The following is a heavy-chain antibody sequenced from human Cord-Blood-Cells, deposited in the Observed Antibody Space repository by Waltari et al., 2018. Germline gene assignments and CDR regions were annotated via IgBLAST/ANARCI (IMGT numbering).Heavy chain of an antibody. CDR3: ARLYYFDY. Sequence: QVQLPQWGAGLLTPSETLSLTCAVYGGSFSGYYWSWIRQPPGKGLEWIGEINHSGSTNYNPSLKSRVTISVDTSKNQFSLKLSSVTAADTAVYYCARLYYFDYWGQGTLVTVSS. J-gene: IGHJ4*02. V-gene: IGHV4-34*01. CDR1: GGSFSGYY. CDR2: INHSGST.